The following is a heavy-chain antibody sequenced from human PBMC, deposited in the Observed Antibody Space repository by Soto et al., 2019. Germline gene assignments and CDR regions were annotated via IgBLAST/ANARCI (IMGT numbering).Heavy chain of an antibody. D-gene: IGHD1-26*01. CDR2: INPANGNT. J-gene: IGHJ3*01. CDR1: GFTFSDTL. V-gene: IGHV1-3*01. Sequence: QVQLVQSGAEMKKPGASVNISCQASGFTFSDTLINWVRQGPGQGLEWMGWINPANGNTRYSESFQGRVTISSLSSASTAYVALSDLTSEDTAVYYCARDIVSVGPRAKDALDVWGHGTMITVSS. CDR3: ARDIVSVGPRAKDALDV.